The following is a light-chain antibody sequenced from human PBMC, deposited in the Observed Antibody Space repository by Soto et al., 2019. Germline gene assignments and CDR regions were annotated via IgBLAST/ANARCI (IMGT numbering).Light chain of an antibody. CDR2: DAS. V-gene: IGKV3-11*01. Sequence: EIVLTQSPATLSLSPGERATLSCRASQSVSSYLAWYQQKPGQAPRLLIYDASNRATGIPPRFSGSGSGTDFTLTISRLEPEDFAVYYCQQRSNWPPTFGQGTKLEIK. CDR3: QQRSNWPPT. CDR1: QSVSSY. J-gene: IGKJ2*01.